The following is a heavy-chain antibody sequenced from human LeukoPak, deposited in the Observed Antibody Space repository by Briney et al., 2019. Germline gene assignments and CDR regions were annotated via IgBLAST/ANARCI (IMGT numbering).Heavy chain of an antibody. V-gene: IGHV3-49*04. CDR2: IRSKAYGGTT. CDR1: GFAFGVYA. Sequence: GGSLRLSCTASGFAFGVYAMTWVRQAPGKGLEWVGFIRSKAYGGTTEYAASVKGRFTISRDDSKSIAYLQMNSLKTEDTAVYYCTSGTWIQLWPWGQGTLVTVSS. J-gene: IGHJ5*02. CDR3: TSGTWIQLWP. D-gene: IGHD5-18*01.